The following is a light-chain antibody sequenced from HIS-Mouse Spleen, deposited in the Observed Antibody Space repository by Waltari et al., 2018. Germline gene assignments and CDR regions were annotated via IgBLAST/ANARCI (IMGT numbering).Light chain of an antibody. CDR2: EKP. V-gene: IGLV1-51*01. CDR1: SSNIGNNY. Sequence: QSVLTQPPSVSAAPGQKVTISCSGSSSNIGNNYVSWYQQLPGTAPKLLIYEKPKRPSGIPDRFSGSKSGTSATLGITGLQTGDEADYYCGTWDSSLSAWVFGGGTKLTVL. CDR3: GTWDSSLSAWV. J-gene: IGLJ3*02.